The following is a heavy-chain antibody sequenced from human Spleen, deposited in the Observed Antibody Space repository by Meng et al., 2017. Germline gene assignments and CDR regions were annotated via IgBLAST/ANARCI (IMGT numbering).Heavy chain of an antibody. CDR3: ARGFVSSGPRDLYYYYGMDV. CDR2: ISWNSGSI. D-gene: IGHD6-19*01. J-gene: IGHJ6*02. CDR1: GFTFDDYA. Sequence: GGSLRLSCAASGFTFDDYAMHWVRQAPGKGLEWVSGISWNSGSIGYADSVKGRFTISRDNAKNSLYLQMNSLRAEDTAVYYCARGFVSSGPRDLYYYYGMDVWGQGTTVTVSS. V-gene: IGHV3-9*01.